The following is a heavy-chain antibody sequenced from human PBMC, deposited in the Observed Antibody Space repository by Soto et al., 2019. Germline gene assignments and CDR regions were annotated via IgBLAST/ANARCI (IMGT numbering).Heavy chain of an antibody. CDR2: VYYNENT. J-gene: IGHJ5*02. CDR1: GGSISSFTYY. D-gene: IGHD3-10*01. V-gene: IGHV4-39*01. CDR3: ARRERYYGSPGWFDP. Sequence: SETLSLTCSVSGGSISSFTYYWGWIRQPPGKGLEWIGTVYYNENTYYNPSLKSRVTITVDTAKNQFSLNLRSVTAAGTAMYFCARRERYYGSPGWFDPWGPGTLVTVSS.